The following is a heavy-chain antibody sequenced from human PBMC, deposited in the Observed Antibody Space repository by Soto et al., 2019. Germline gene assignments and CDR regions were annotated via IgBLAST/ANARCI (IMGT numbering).Heavy chain of an antibody. CDR1: GGTFSSYA. CDR3: ASHGITGTWVSYYGMEV. J-gene: IGHJ6*02. D-gene: IGHD1-7*01. CDR2: IIPIFGTA. V-gene: IGHV1-69*12. Sequence: QVQLVQSGAEVKKPGSSVKVSCKASGGTFSSYAISWVRQAPGQGLEWMGGIIPIFGTANYAQKFQGRVTITADESTSTAYMELSSLRSEDTAMYYCASHGITGTWVSYYGMEVWGQGTTVTVSS.